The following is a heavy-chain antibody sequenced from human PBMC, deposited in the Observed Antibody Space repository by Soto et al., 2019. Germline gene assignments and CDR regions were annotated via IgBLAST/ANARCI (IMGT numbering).Heavy chain of an antibody. CDR3: ARTWNGTSWYANF. J-gene: IGHJ4*03. D-gene: IGHD6-13*01. CDR1: GFTFTNYW. V-gene: IGHV3-74*01. CDR2: LNVDGSNT. Sequence: EVQLVESGGGLVQPGGSLRLSCAASGFTFTNYWMHWVRQAPAKGLVWVSRLNVDGSNTNYADSVKGRFTISRDNAKNTLYLQKNSLRAEDTAVYYFARTWNGTSWYANFWGQGTLVTVSP.